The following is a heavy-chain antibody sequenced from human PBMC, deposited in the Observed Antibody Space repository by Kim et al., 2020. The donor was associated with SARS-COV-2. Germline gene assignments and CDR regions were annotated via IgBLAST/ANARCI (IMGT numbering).Heavy chain of an antibody. D-gene: IGHD5-18*01. V-gene: IGHV3-30-3*01. J-gene: IGHJ5*02. CDR1: GFTFSSYA. Sequence: GGSLRLSCAASGFTFSSYAMHWVRQAPGEGLEWVAVISYDGSNKYYADSVKGRFTISRDNSKNTLYLQMNSLRAEDTAVYYCARDPLPRIQLWLRVLGWFDPWGQGTLVTVSS. CDR2: ISYDGSNK. CDR3: ARDPLPRIQLWLRVLGWFDP.